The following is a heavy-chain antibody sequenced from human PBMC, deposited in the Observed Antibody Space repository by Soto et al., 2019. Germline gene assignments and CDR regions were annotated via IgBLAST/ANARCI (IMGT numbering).Heavy chain of an antibody. CDR1: GGSISSYY. J-gene: IGHJ5*02. CDR3: ARNSEGSCYYPHNHIHNCIVP. Sequence: SETLSLTCTVSGGSISSYYWSWIRQPAGKGLEWIGRIYTSGSTNYNPSLKSRVTMSVDTSKNQFSLKLSSVTAADTAVYYCARNSEGSCYYPHNHIHNCIVPSGQTTLLT. CDR2: IYTSGST. D-gene: IGHD3-3*01. V-gene: IGHV4-4*07.